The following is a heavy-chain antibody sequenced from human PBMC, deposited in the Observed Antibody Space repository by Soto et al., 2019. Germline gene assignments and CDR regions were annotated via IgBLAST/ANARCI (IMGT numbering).Heavy chain of an antibody. CDR1: GGSVSSGSYY. D-gene: IGHD2-2*01. Sequence: SETPSLTCTVSGGSVSSGSYYWSWIRQPPGKGLEWIGYIYYSGSTNYNPSLKSRVTISVDTSKNQFSLKLSSVTAADTAVYYCARVPDRWGQGTLVTVSS. J-gene: IGHJ5*02. CDR3: ARVPDR. CDR2: IYYSGST. V-gene: IGHV4-61*01.